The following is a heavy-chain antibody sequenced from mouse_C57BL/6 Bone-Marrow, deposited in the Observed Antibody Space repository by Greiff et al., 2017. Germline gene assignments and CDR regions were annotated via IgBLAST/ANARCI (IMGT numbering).Heavy chain of an antibody. Sequence: QVQLQQSGAELVRPGASVKLSCTASGFNIKDDYMHWVKQRPGQGLEWIGEIDPSDSYTNYNQKFKGKATLTVDTSSSTAYMQLSSLTSEDSAVYYCARMGWSFDYWGQGTTLTVSS. D-gene: IGHD2-3*01. V-gene: IGHV1-50*01. CDR2: IDPSDSYT. CDR3: ARMGWSFDY. CDR1: GFNIKDDY. J-gene: IGHJ2*01.